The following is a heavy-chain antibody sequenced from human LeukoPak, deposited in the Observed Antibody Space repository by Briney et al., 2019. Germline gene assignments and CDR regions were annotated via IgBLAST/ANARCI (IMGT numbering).Heavy chain of an antibody. D-gene: IGHD2-8*01. CDR2: ISYDGSNK. Sequence: AGGSLRLSCAASGFTLSRYAMHWVRQAPGKGLEWVAVISYDGSNKYYADSVKGRFTISRDNSKNTLYLQMNSLRAEDTAVYYCARESAYGEYFQHWGQGTLVTVSS. J-gene: IGHJ1*01. CDR1: GFTLSRYA. V-gene: IGHV3-30*04. CDR3: ARESAYGEYFQH.